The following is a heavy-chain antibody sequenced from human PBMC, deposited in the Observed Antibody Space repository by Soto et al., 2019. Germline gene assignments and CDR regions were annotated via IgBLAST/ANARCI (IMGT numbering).Heavy chain of an antibody. V-gene: IGHV4-59*01. D-gene: IGHD2-15*01. CDR1: GDSISRFY. CDR2: ISYSGST. CDR3: GRLLSETLLVDF. J-gene: IGHJ4*02. Sequence: PSETLSLTCTVSGDSISRFYWSWIRQPPGKGLEWIGYISYSGSTNFNPSLKSRVTIFLDTSKNQLSLNLNSVIAADTAVYYCGRLLSETLLVDFWGQGTLVTVSS.